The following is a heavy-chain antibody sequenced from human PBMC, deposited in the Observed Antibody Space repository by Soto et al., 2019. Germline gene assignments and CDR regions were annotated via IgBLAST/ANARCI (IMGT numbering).Heavy chain of an antibody. V-gene: IGHV4-34*01. D-gene: IGHD1-26*01. J-gene: IGHJ4*02. CDR2: INHSGST. CDR3: ARGSGGGATPFDY. CDR1: GGSFSGYY. Sequence: PSETLSLTCAVYGGSFSGYYWSWIRQPPGKGLEWIGEINHSGSTNYNPSLKSRVTISVDTSKNQFSLKLSSVTAADTAVYYCARGSGGGATPFDYWGQGTLVTVS.